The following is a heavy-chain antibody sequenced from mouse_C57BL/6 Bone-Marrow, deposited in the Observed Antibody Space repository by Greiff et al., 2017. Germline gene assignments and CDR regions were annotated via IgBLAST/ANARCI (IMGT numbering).Heavy chain of an antibody. CDR2: IDPSDSYT. J-gene: IGHJ3*01. CDR1: GYTFTSYW. CDR3: ARSGGSWFAY. V-gene: IGHV1-69*01. Sequence: VQLQQPGAELVMPGASVKLSCKASGYTFTSYWMHWVKQRPGQGLEWIGEIDPSDSYTNYNQKFKGKSTLTVDKSSSTAYMQLRSLTSEDSAVYYCARSGGSWFAYWGQGTLVTVSA.